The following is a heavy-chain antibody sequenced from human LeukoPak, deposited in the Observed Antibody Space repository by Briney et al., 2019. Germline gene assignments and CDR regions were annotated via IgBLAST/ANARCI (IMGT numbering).Heavy chain of an antibody. CDR1: GGSITTNNKW. CDR3: ARGLAWALDS. Sequence: SGTLSLTCAVSGGSITTNNKWWRWVRRPPGKGLEWIGEIYHTGSTNFNPSLRSRVTISIDKSKSQISLNLSSVTAADTAVYYCARGLAWALDSWGQGSQVTVSS. CDR2: IYHTGST. J-gene: IGHJ4*02. D-gene: IGHD1-26*01. V-gene: IGHV4-4*02.